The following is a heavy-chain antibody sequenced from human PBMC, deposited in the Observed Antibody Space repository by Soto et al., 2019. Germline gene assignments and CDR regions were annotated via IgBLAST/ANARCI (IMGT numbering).Heavy chain of an antibody. CDR2: IIPIFGTA. CDR1: GGTFSSYA. J-gene: IGHJ6*02. Sequence: AASVKVSGNASGGTFSSYAISWVRQAPGQGLEWMGGIIPIFGTANYAQKFQGRVTITADESTSTAHMELSSLRSEDTAVYCCARGKIAGSIFFYCNDVYRHVTTFT. V-gene: IGHV1-69*13. D-gene: IGHD4-4*01. CDR3: ARGKIAGSIFFYCNDV.